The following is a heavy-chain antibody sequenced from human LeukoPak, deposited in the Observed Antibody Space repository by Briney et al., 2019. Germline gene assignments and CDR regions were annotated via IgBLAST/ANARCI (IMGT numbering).Heavy chain of an antibody. J-gene: IGHJ5*02. D-gene: IGHD6-13*01. CDR1: GGSFSGYY. Sequence: SETLSLTCAVYGGSFSGYYWSWIRQPPGKGLEWIGEIYHSGSTNYNPSLKSRATISVDTSKNQFSLKLSSVTAADTAVYYCARRLGQQLVPGNNWFDPWGQGTLVTVSS. CDR2: IYHSGST. V-gene: IGHV4-34*01. CDR3: ARRLGQQLVPGNNWFDP.